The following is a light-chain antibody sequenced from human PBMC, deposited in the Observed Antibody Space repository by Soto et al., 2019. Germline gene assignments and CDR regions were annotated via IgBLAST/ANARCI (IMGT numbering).Light chain of an antibody. V-gene: IGLV2-14*01. CDR2: EVS. J-gene: IGLJ2*01. Sequence: QSALTQPASVSGSPGQSITISCTGTSSDVGGYNFVSWYQQHPGKAPKLMIYEVSNRPSGVSTRFSGSTSGNTASLTISGLRTEDEADYYCSSFTISSYVVFAGGTKLTVL. CDR1: SSDVGGYNF. CDR3: SSFTISSYVV.